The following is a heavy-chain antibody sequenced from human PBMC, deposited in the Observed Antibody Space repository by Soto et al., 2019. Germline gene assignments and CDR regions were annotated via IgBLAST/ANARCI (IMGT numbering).Heavy chain of an antibody. J-gene: IGHJ4*02. CDR3: AHRGYYGSGSYPYFDY. D-gene: IGHD3-10*01. CDR1: GFSLSTSGVG. CDR2: IYWDDDK. V-gene: IGHV2-5*02. Sequence: SGPTLVKPTQTLTLTCTFSGFSLSTSGVGVGWIRQPPGKALEWLALIYWDDDKPYSPSLKSRLTINKDTSKNQVVLTMTNMDPVDTATYYCAHRGYYGSGSYPYFDYWGQGTLVTVSS.